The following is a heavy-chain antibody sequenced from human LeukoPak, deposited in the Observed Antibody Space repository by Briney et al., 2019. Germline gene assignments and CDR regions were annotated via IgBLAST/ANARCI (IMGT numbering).Heavy chain of an antibody. CDR1: GFTFSSYW. CDR3: VRDFRSADY. Sequence: PGGSLRLSCAVSGFTFSSYWMHWVRQAPGKGPMWVSRICPDGTVTNYADSVKARFIISRDNARNTVYLQMNSLRVEDTAVYYCVRDFRSADYWGQGTLVTVSS. V-gene: IGHV3-74*01. J-gene: IGHJ4*02. CDR2: ICPDGTVT.